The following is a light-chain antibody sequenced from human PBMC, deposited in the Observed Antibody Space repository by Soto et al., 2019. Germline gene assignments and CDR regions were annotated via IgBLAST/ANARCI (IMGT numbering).Light chain of an antibody. J-gene: IGKJ4*01. CDR3: QQSSSTPLT. CDR2: SAS. CDR1: ETISHY. Sequence: IHMTQSPSALSASVGDRVTISCRASETISHYLNWYQQKQGKAPKLLIYSASKLQSGVPARFSGSGSGTDFTLTITSLQSEDFATYYCQQSSSTPLTVGGGTKVQIK. V-gene: IGKV1-39*01.